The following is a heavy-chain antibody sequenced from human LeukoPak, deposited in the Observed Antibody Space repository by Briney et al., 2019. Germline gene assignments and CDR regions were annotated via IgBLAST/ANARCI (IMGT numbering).Heavy chain of an antibody. J-gene: IGHJ4*02. Sequence: ASVKVSCKASGGTFSSYAISWVRQAPGQGLEWMGWINTNTGNPTYAQGFTGRFVFSLDTSVSTAYLQISSLKAEDTAVYYCARGRLLRYFDWLSPIDYWGQGTLVTVSS. V-gene: IGHV7-4-1*02. D-gene: IGHD3-9*01. CDR2: INTNTGNP. CDR3: ARGRLLRYFDWLSPIDY. CDR1: GGTFSSYA.